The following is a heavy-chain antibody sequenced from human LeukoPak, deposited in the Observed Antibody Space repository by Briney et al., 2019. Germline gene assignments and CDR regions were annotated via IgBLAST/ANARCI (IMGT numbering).Heavy chain of an antibody. CDR2: IYYSGST. CDR1: GGSISSSSYY. CDR3: ARADYDFWSGYYTSSYFDY. Sequence: SETLSLTCTVSGGSISSSSYYWGWIRQPSGKGLEWIGSIYYSGSTYYNPSLKSRVTITVDTSKNQFSLKLSSVTAADTAVYYCARADYDFWSGYYTSSYFDYWGQGTLVTVSS. V-gene: IGHV4-39*01. D-gene: IGHD3-3*01. J-gene: IGHJ4*02.